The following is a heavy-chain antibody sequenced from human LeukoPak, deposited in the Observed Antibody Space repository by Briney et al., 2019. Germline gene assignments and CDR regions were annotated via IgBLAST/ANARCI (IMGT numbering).Heavy chain of an antibody. D-gene: IGHD2-21*02. Sequence: GGSLRLSCADSGFTFSSYAMSWVRQAPGKGLEWVSAISGSGGRTYYADSVKGRFTMSRDNSKNMLYLQMNSLRVEDTAVYYCAKGRLVVTGIDYWGQGTQVTVSP. V-gene: IGHV3-23*01. CDR3: AKGRLVVTGIDY. CDR2: ISGSGGRT. J-gene: IGHJ4*02. CDR1: GFTFSSYA.